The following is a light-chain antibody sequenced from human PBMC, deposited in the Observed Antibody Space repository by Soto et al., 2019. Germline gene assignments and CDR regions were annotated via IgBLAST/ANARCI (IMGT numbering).Light chain of an antibody. J-gene: IGKJ1*01. V-gene: IGKV1-5*03. CDR3: QQCNTYST. CDR2: QTS. CDR1: QSIGSW. Sequence: DIQLTQSPSILSASVGDRVTITCRASQSIGSWLAWYQQKPGKAPNLLIFQTSNLESGVPSRFSGSGSGTEFALTISSLQPDDFATYYCQQCNTYSTFGQGTKVETK.